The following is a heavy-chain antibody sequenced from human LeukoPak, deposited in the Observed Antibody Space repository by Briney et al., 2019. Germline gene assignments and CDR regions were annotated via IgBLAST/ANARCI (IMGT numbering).Heavy chain of an antibody. D-gene: IGHD3-3*01. CDR3: ARGDLPGPYYAFWSGILRQTDKLHAIPYFFDY. CDR1: GGTFSNYT. Sequence: ASVKVSCKASGGTFSNYTISWVRQAPGQRLEWLGRIIPILGITNSAQKFQDRVTITADKSTSTAYMELSSLRSDDTAVYYCARGDLPGPYYAFWSGILRQTDKLHAIPYFFDYWGRGTLVTVSS. V-gene: IGHV1-69*02. J-gene: IGHJ4*02. CDR2: IIPILGIT.